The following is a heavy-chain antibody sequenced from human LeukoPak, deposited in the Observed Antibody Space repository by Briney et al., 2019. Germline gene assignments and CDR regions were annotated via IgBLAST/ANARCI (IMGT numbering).Heavy chain of an antibody. CDR1: GGSISSYY. D-gene: IGHD3-22*01. CDR2: IYYSGST. CDR3: ARVRDSSGYYYFDY. Sequence: PSETLSLTCTVSGGSISSYYWSWIRQPPGKGLEWVGYIYYSGSTNYNPSLKSRVTISVDTPKNQFSLKLSSVTAADTAVYYCARVRDSSGYYYFDYWGQGTLVTVSS. V-gene: IGHV4-59*01. J-gene: IGHJ4*02.